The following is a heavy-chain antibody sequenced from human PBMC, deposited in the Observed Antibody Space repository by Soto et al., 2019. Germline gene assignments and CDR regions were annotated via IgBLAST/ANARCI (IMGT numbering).Heavy chain of an antibody. V-gene: IGHV1-69*13. J-gene: IGHJ5*02. Sequence: GASVKVSCKASGDTSSSYVISWVRQAPGQGLEWMGRINPIFGTPQYAQKFQGRVTITADESATTAYMELSSLRSDDTAMYYCATDPTVTTTGWFDPWGQGTLVTVSS. CDR3: ATDPTVTTTGWFDP. D-gene: IGHD4-17*01. CDR2: INPIFGTP. CDR1: GDTSSSYV.